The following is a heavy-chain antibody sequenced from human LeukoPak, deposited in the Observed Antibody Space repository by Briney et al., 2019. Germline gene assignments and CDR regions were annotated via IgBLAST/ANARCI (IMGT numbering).Heavy chain of an antibody. J-gene: IGHJ6*02. CDR2: IKQDGSEK. V-gene: IGHV3-7*01. D-gene: IGHD6-19*01. CDR3: ARAVTGVWYYYGMDV. CDR1: GFTFSSFW. Sequence: RGSLRPSCEASGFTFSSFWMSWDRQAPGRGLEWVANIKQDGSEKYLVDSVKSRFTISRDNGKNSLYLQMNNLRAEDTAVYYCARAVTGVWYYYGMDVWGQETTVTVSS.